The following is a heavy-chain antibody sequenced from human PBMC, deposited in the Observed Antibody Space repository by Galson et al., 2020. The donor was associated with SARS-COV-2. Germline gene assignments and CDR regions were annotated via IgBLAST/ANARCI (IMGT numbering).Heavy chain of an antibody. CDR1: GGSFSDYY. D-gene: IGHD3-10*01. Sequence: SETLSLTCTVHGGSFSDYYWSWIRQPPGKGLEWIGEINHSGSTNYNPSLKSRVTISVDTSRNQFSLKLNSVTAADTAVYYCARVGWFGELLPKDYWGQGTQVTVSS. CDR3: ARVGWFGELLPKDY. J-gene: IGHJ4*02. V-gene: IGHV4-34*01. CDR2: INHSGST.